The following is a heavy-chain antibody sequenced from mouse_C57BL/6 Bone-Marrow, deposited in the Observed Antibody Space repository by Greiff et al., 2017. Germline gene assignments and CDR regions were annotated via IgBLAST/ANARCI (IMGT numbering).Heavy chain of an antibody. Sequence: EVQLQQSGAELVRPGASVKLSCTASGFNIKDDYMHWVKQRPEQGLEWIGWIDPENGDTEYASKFQGKAPITADTSSNTAYLQLSSLTSEDTAVYYCTTWGGNYEDFAYWGQGTLVTVSA. D-gene: IGHD2-1*01. CDR3: TTWGGNYEDFAY. CDR2: IDPENGDT. J-gene: IGHJ3*01. CDR1: GFNIKDDY. V-gene: IGHV14-4*01.